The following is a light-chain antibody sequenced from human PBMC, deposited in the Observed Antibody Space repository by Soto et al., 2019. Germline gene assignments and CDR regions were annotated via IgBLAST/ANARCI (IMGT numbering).Light chain of an antibody. CDR2: DAL. V-gene: IGKV3-11*01. CDR3: QQRSNGPPIT. Sequence: EIVLTQSPATVYLSPGDRATLSCRASQSVDWYVAWYQQKPGQAPRLLIYDALKRATGTPDRFSGSGSGTDFSLTISRLEPEDFAVYYCQQRSNGPPITFRPGTKVDL. J-gene: IGKJ3*01. CDR1: QSVDWY.